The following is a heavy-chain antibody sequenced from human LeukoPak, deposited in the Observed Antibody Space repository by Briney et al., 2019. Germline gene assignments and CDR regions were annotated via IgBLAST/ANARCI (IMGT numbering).Heavy chain of an antibody. Sequence: ASVKVSCKASGYTFASYGISWVRQAPGQGLEWMGWVSTYNGNTKYAQNLQGRVTTTTDTSTSTAYMELRSLRSDDTAMYYCARQSTGSYYSPIDYWGQGTLVTVSS. V-gene: IGHV1-18*01. CDR3: ARQSTGSYYSPIDY. CDR2: VSTYNGNT. J-gene: IGHJ4*02. CDR1: GYTFASYG. D-gene: IGHD1-26*01.